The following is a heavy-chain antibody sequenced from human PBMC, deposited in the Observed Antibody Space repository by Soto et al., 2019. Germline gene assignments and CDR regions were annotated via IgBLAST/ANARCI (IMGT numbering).Heavy chain of an antibody. Sequence: QVQLQESGPGLVKPSETLSLTCTVSGGSISSYYWSWIRQPPGKGLEWIGYIYYSGSTNYNPSLKSRVTKSVDTSKNQFSLKLSSVTAADTAVYYCAREILSYDFWSRDAFDIWGQGTMVTVSS. CDR3: AREILSYDFWSRDAFDI. CDR1: GGSISSYY. J-gene: IGHJ3*02. D-gene: IGHD3-3*01. CDR2: IYYSGST. V-gene: IGHV4-59*01.